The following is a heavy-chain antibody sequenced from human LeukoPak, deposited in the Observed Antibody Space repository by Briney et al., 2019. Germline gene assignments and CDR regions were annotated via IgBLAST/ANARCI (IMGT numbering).Heavy chain of an antibody. CDR2: IYYSGST. CDR3: ARAGCSGGGCSAPGYYYGMDV. CDR1: GGSISSGGYY. V-gene: IGHV4-31*03. Sequence: PSQTLSLTCTVSGGSISSGGYYWSWIRQHPGKGLEWIGYIYYSGSTYYNPSLKSRVTISVDTSKNQFSLKLSSVTAADTAVYYCARAGCSGGGCSAPGYYYGMDVWGQGTTVTVSS. J-gene: IGHJ6*02. D-gene: IGHD2-15*01.